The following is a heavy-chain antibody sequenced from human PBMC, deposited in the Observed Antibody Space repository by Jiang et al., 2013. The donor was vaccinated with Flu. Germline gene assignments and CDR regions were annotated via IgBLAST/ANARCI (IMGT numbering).Heavy chain of an antibody. Sequence: GIIYPGDSDTRYSPSFQGQVTISADKSISTAYLQWSSLKASDTAMYYCARQDLIYDAFDIWGQGTMVTVSS. CDR3: ARQDLIYDAFDI. V-gene: IGHV5-51*01. D-gene: IGHD2-2*02. CDR2: IYPGDSDT. J-gene: IGHJ3*02.